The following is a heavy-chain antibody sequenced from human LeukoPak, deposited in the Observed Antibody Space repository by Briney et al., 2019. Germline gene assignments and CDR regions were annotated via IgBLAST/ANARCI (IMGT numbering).Heavy chain of an antibody. CDR1: GFTFTSNW. CDR2: IKQDGSDK. Sequence: GGSLRLSCAASGFTFTSNWMSWVRQAPGKGLEWVANIKQDGSDKYYVDSVKGRFTISRDNAKNSLYLQMTSLRVEDTAVYYCASGRHDFLHWGQGTLVTVSS. V-gene: IGHV3-7*01. J-gene: IGHJ4*02. CDR3: ASGRHDFLH. D-gene: IGHD3/OR15-3a*01.